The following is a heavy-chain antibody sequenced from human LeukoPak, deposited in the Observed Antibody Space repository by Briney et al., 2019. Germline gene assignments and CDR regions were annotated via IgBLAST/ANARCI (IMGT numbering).Heavy chain of an antibody. CDR3: AKMKGHPLPKYYMDV. D-gene: IGHD1-26*01. CDR1: GFTFSAFA. V-gene: IGHV3-23*01. J-gene: IGHJ6*01. Sequence: GGSLRLSGAASGFTFSAFAMSWVRRTPGKGLEWFSGISGSGDNTLYADSVKGRFTISRDNSKNTLYLEMNSLRAEDTAIYYCAKMKGHPLPKYYMDVWGQGTTVTVSS. CDR2: ISGSGDNT.